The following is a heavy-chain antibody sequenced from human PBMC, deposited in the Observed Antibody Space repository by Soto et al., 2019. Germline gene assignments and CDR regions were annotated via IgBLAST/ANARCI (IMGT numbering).Heavy chain of an antibody. CDR3: ATRGYSYGYGAGYFYY. CDR1: GGTFSSYA. J-gene: IGHJ4*02. V-gene: IGHV1-69*13. CDR2: IIPIFGTA. D-gene: IGHD5-18*01. Sequence: SVKVSCKASGGTFSSYAISWVRQAPGQGLEWMGGIIPIFGTANYAQKFQGRVTITADESTSTAYMELSSLRSEDTAVYYCATRGYSYGYGAGYFYYWGQGTLVTVSS.